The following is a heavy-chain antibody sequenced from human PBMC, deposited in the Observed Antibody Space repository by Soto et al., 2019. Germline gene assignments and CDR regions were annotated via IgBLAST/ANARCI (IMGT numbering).Heavy chain of an antibody. D-gene: IGHD3-3*01. CDR2: MNPNSGNT. CDR3: ATGVPRSYYEFWRGYYTGEAFGI. CDR1: GYTFTSYD. V-gene: IGHV1-8*01. Sequence: QVQLVQSGAEVKKPGASVKVSCKASGYTFTSYDINWVRQATGQGLEWMGWMNPNSGNTGYAQKFQGRVTMTRNTARSAAYMELSSLRSEDTAGDYCATGVPRSYYEFWRGYYTGEAFGIRGQGTMVTVSS. J-gene: IGHJ3*02.